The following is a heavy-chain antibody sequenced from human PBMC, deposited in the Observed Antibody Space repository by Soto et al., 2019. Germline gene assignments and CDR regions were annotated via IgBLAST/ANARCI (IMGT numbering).Heavy chain of an antibody. CDR3: ARQVSFD. D-gene: IGHD2-8*01. CDR2: VYYSGTA. CDR1: GDSMRRSDHY. Sequence: QLQLRESGPGLVRPSETLSLTCPLSGDSMRRSDHYWAWIRQFPGKGLEWIGSVYYSGTAYYNPSLKGTVTLSIDTSRKQFSVTLKAVNADDSATLDVARQVSFD. V-gene: IGHV4-39*01. J-gene: IGHJ2*01.